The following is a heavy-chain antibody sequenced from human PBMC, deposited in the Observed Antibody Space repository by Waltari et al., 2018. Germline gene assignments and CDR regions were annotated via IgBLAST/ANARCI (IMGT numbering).Heavy chain of an antibody. CDR2: IKQDGYEK. CDR1: GFTFSGYW. CDR3: ARDQGNYYHSSGYYSAFDI. V-gene: IGHV3-7*01. D-gene: IGHD3-22*01. J-gene: IGHJ3*02. Sequence: EVQLVESGGNLVQPGGSLRLSCAASGFTFSGYWMTWVRQAPGQGLEWVANIKQDGYEKYYVDSVKGRFTISRDNAKNSLYLQMDSLRAEDTAVYYCARDQGNYYHSSGYYSAFDIWGQGTMVTVSS.